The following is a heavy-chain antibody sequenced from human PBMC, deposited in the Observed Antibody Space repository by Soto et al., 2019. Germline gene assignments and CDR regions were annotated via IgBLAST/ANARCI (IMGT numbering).Heavy chain of an antibody. CDR3: ARDKIKAHYDILTGYYPPLPYYYYGMDV. J-gene: IGHJ6*02. CDR2: ISAYNGNT. V-gene: IGHV1-18*04. Sequence: SVQVSCKDSGYTFTSYGISWVQQAPRQGLEWMGWISAYNGNTNYAQKLQGRVTMTTDTSTSTAYMELRSLRSDDTAVYYCARDKIKAHYDILTGYYPPLPYYYYGMDVWGQGTTVTVSS. CDR1: GYTFTSYG. D-gene: IGHD3-9*01.